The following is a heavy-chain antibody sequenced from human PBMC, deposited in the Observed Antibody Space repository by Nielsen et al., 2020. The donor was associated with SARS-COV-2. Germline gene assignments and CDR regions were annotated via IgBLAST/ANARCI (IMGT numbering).Heavy chain of an antibody. CDR1: GYTFTSFY. V-gene: IGHV1-46*01. Sequence: ASVKVSCKASGYTFTSFYIHWVRLAPGHGLEWMGIINPSGGDTTYAQKFQGRVTMTRDRSTSTFHMDLSSLRSEDTAIYFCASTSFSSSSWFDPWGQGTLVTVSS. CDR2: INPSGGDT. CDR3: ASTSFSSSSWFDP. D-gene: IGHD2/OR15-2a*01. J-gene: IGHJ5*02.